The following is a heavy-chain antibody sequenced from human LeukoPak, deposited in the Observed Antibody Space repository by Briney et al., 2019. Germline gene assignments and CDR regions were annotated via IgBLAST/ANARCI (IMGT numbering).Heavy chain of an antibody. CDR1: GGSISSYY. CDR3: ARGTNDPETVDY. Sequence: SETLSLTCTVSGGSISSYYWSWIRQPPGKGLEWIGYIYYSGSTNYNPSLKSRVTISVDTSKNQFSLKLSSVTAADTAVYYCARGTNDPETVDYWGQGTLVTVSS. D-gene: IGHD1-1*01. V-gene: IGHV4-59*01. J-gene: IGHJ4*02. CDR2: IYYSGST.